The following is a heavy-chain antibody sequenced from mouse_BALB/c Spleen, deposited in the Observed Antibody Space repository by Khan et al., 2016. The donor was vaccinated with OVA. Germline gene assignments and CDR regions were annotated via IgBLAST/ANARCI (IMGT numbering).Heavy chain of an antibody. J-gene: IGHJ4*01. Sequence: EVQLQESGPGLVKPSQSLSLTCTVTGYSITSNYAWNWIRQFPGNKLEWMGYISYSGSTNYNPSPKSRISITRDTSKNQFFLQLNSMTTEDTATYYCARGNYYGYAMDYWGQGTSITVSS. CDR3: ARGNYYGYAMDY. V-gene: IGHV3-2*02. CDR2: ISYSGST. CDR1: GYSITSNYA. D-gene: IGHD1-1*01.